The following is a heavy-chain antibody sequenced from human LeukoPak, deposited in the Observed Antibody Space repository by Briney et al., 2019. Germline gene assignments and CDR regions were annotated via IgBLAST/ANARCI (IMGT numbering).Heavy chain of an antibody. CDR3: ARARGLKVFGVVTPLSYGMDV. CDR1: GFTFSSYE. Sequence: GGSLRLSCAASGFTFSSYEMNWVRQAPGKELEWVSYISSSGSTIYYADSVKGRFTISRDNAKNSLYLQMNSLRAEDTAVYYCARARGLKVFGVVTPLSYGMDVWGQGTTVTVSS. D-gene: IGHD3-3*01. V-gene: IGHV3-48*03. CDR2: ISSSGSTI. J-gene: IGHJ6*02.